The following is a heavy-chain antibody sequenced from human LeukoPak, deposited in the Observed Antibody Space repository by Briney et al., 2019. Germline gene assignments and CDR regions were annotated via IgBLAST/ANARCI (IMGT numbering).Heavy chain of an antibody. V-gene: IGHV4-4*07. CDR2: IYTSGST. CDR3: ARFLTYHYHYVDV. CDR1: GGSISSYY. J-gene: IGHJ6*03. D-gene: IGHD4/OR15-4a*01. Sequence: SETLSLTCTVSGGSISSYYWNWVRQPAGKGLEWIGRIYTSGSTNYNPSLKSRVTMSLDTSKNQFSLKLSSVSAADTAVYYYARFLTYHYHYVDVGGKAPAVSVSS.